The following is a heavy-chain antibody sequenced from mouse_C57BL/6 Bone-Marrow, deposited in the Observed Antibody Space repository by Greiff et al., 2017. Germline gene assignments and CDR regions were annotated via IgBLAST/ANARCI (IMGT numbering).Heavy chain of an antibody. Sequence: EVKVEESGGGLVQPGGSMKLSCVASGFTFSNYWMNWVRQSPEKGLEWVAQIRLKSDNYATHYAESVKGRFTISRDDSKSSYYLQMNNLRAEDTGIYYCTEGVHGMDYWGQGTSVTVSS. CDR2: IRLKSDNYAT. CDR1: GFTFSNYW. CDR3: TEGVHGMDY. V-gene: IGHV6-3*01. J-gene: IGHJ4*01.